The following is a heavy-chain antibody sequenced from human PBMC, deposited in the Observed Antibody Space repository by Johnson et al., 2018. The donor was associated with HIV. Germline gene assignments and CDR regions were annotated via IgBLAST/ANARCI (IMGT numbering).Heavy chain of an antibody. Sequence: QVQLVESGGGLVKAGGSLRLSCAASGFIFNDYYMSWIRQAPGKGLELLSYICTSGGTLYYAASVKDRFTIFRDNAKSSLYLQMNSLRVEDTAIYYCARRMVVGYHALDFWGQGTVVTVSS. CDR1: GFIFNDYY. J-gene: IGHJ3*01. D-gene: IGHD2-21*01. V-gene: IGHV3-11*04. CDR3: ARRMVVGYHALDF. CDR2: ICTSGGTL.